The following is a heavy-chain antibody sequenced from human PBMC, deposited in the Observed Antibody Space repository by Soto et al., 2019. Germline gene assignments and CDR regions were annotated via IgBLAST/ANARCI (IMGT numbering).Heavy chain of an antibody. CDR3: ARAHKSIAVGAFDI. Sequence: QVQLVESGGGVVQPGRSLRLSCAASGFTFSDYGMHWVRQAPGKGLEWVAVIWYDGRNEYYADSVKGRFTVSRDSSKNIVYLQMNSVTAEYSAVNYCARAHKSIAVGAFDIWGQGTMVTVSS. CDR2: IWYDGRNE. V-gene: IGHV3-33*01. D-gene: IGHD6-19*01. CDR1: GFTFSDYG. J-gene: IGHJ3*02.